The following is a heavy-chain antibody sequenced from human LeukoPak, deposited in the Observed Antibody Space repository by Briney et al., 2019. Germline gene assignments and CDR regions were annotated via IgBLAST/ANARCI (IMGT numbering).Heavy chain of an antibody. V-gene: IGHV3-7*01. CDR1: GFTFRSYW. J-gene: IGHJ1*01. D-gene: IGHD4-17*01. CDR2: IKEDGSEK. CDR3: ATDQDHGYFRQ. Sequence: GGSLRLSCAASGFTFRSYWMSWVRQAPGKKPEWVANIKEDGSEKYYDDSVRGRFTISRDNAKNTLYLDMNSLRAKDTAVFYCATDQDHGYFRQWGQGTLVTVSS.